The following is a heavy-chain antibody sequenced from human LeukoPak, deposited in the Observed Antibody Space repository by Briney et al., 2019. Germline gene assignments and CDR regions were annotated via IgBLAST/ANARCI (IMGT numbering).Heavy chain of an antibody. J-gene: IGHJ4*02. Sequence: ASVKVSCKASGYTFTGYYMHWVRQAPGQGLEWMGWINPNSGGTNYAQKFQGRVTMTRNTSISTAYMELSSLRSEDTAVYYCARGDSSGWGLDYWGLGTLVTVSS. CDR1: GYTFTGYY. V-gene: IGHV1-2*02. CDR2: INPNSGGT. CDR3: ARGDSSGWGLDY. D-gene: IGHD6-19*01.